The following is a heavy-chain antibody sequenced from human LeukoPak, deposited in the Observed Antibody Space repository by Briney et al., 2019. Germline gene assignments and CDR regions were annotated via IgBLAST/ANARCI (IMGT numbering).Heavy chain of an antibody. D-gene: IGHD3-9*01. Sequence: SETLSLACAVYGGSFSGYYWSWIRQPPGKGLEWIGEINHSGSTNYNPSLKSRVTISVDTSKNQLSLKLSSVTAADTAVYYCARVGRGYDILTGSYYYYMDVWGKGTTVTISS. CDR3: ARVGRGYDILTGSYYYYMDV. CDR2: INHSGST. J-gene: IGHJ6*03. V-gene: IGHV4-34*01. CDR1: GGSFSGYY.